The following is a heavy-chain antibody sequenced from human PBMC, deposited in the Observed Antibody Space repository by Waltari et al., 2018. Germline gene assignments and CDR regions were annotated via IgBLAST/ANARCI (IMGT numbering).Heavy chain of an antibody. D-gene: IGHD5-12*01. Sequence: QVQLQESGPGLVKPSETLSLTCTVSGGPLSRYSWSWIRQPPGKGLEWIGYIYYSGSTNYNPSLKSRVTISVDTSKNQFSLKLSSVTAADTAVYYCAREARDGYIPFFDYWGQGTLVTVSS. CDR3: AREARDGYIPFFDY. CDR1: GGPLSRYS. V-gene: IGHV4-59*01. J-gene: IGHJ4*02. CDR2: IYYSGST.